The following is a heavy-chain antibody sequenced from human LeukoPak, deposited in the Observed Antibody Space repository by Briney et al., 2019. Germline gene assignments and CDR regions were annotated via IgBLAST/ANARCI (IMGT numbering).Heavy chain of an antibody. D-gene: IGHD1-26*01. CDR1: GFTFDGYA. CDR2: IRDDGGEI. Sequence: GGSLRLSCAASGFTFDGYAMHWVRQAPGKGLEWVANIRDDGGEIYYVDSVKGRFTISRDNAKSSLFLQMNSLRAEDAAVYYCARDKPRGSYYGSIFGSWGQGTLVTVSS. CDR3: ARDKPRGSYYGSIFGS. V-gene: IGHV3-7*01. J-gene: IGHJ4*02.